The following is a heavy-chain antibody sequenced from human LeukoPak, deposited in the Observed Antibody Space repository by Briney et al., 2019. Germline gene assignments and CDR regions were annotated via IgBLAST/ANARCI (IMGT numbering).Heavy chain of an antibody. CDR1: GASISSYF. D-gene: IGHD3-22*01. Sequence: KPSETLSLTCTVSGASISSYFWTWIRQPPGKGLEWIGSIYYSGNTYYNPSLESRVTISVDTSKNQFSLKLNSVTAADTAVYYCARHWVSSGTNWFDPWGQGTLVTVSS. J-gene: IGHJ5*02. V-gene: IGHV4-59*05. CDR3: ARHWVSSGTNWFDP. CDR2: IYYSGNT.